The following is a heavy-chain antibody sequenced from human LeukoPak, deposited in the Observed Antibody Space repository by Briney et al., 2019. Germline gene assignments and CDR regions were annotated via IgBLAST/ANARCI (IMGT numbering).Heavy chain of an antibody. D-gene: IGHD3-10*01. CDR1: GLTFSSYA. V-gene: IGHV3-7*01. CDR2: IKHDGSEK. Sequence: GGSLRLSCAASGLTFSSYAMHWVRQAPGKGLEWVANIKHDGSEKYYVDSVKGRFTISRDNAKNSLYLQMNSLRAEDTAVYYCAAIRGADYWGQGTLVTVSS. CDR3: AAIRGADY. J-gene: IGHJ4*02.